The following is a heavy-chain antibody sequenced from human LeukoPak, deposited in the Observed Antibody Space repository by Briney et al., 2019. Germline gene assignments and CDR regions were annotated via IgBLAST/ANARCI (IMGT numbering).Heavy chain of an antibody. J-gene: IGHJ4*02. Sequence: ASVKVSCKVSGYTLTELSMHWVRQAPGKGVEGMGGFDPEDGETIYAQKFQGRVTMTEDTSTDTAYMELSSLRSEDTAVYYCATGNRPYYYDSSGYYDFDYWGQGTLVTVSS. CDR2: FDPEDGET. V-gene: IGHV1-24*01. CDR1: GYTLTELS. D-gene: IGHD3-22*01. CDR3: ATGNRPYYYDSSGYYDFDY.